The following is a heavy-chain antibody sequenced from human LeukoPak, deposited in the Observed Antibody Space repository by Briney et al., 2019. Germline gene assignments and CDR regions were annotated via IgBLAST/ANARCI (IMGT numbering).Heavy chain of an antibody. V-gene: IGHV2-70*01. CDR3: ARMQSAYDAFDI. J-gene: IGHJ3*02. Sequence: SGPALVKPTQPLTLTFTFSGFSLSTSGMCVSWIRQPPGRALEWLALIYWDDDKYYSTSLKTRLTISKDTSKNQVVVTMTNMDPVDTATYYCARMQSAYDAFDIWGQGTMVTVSS. D-gene: IGHD3-3*01. CDR1: GFSLSTSGMC. CDR2: IYWDDDK.